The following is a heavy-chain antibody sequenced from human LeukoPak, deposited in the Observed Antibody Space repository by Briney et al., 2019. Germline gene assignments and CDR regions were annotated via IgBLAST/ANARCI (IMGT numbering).Heavy chain of an antibody. CDR1: GFTFSSYA. CDR2: ISGSGGST. V-gene: IGHV3-23*01. CDR3: AKYPFYVSSGYFPFYY. D-gene: IGHD3-22*01. J-gene: IGHJ4*02. Sequence: PGGSLRLSCAASGFTFSSYAMSWVRQAPGKGLEWVSAISGSGGSTYYADSVKGRFTISRENSKNTLYLQMNSLRAEDTAVYYCAKYPFYVSSGYFPFYYWGQGTLVTVSS.